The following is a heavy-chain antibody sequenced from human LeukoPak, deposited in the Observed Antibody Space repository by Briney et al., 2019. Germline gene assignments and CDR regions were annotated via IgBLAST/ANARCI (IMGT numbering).Heavy chain of an antibody. D-gene: IGHD1-1*01. J-gene: IGHJ4*02. CDR1: GFTFDDYA. V-gene: IGHV3-9*01. CDR2: ISWNSGSI. Sequence: GGSLRLSCAASGFTFDDYAMHWVRQAPGKGLEWVSGISWNSGSIGYADSVKGRFTISRDNSKNTLYLQIHSLRAEDTALYYCATNWNLDYWGQGTLVTVSS. CDR3: ATNWNLDY.